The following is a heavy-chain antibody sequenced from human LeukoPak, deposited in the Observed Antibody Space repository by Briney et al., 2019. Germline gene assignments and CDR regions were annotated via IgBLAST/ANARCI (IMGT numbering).Heavy chain of an antibody. CDR1: GYSISSGYY. J-gene: IGHJ4*02. D-gene: IGHD3-3*01. Sequence: PSETLSLTCTVSGYSISSGYYWGWIRQPPGKGLEWIGSIYHSGSTYYNPSLKSRVTISVDTSKNQFSLKLSSVTAADTAVYYCARGSGYYHYWGQGTLVTVSS. V-gene: IGHV4-38-2*02. CDR2: IYHSGST. CDR3: ARGSGYYHY.